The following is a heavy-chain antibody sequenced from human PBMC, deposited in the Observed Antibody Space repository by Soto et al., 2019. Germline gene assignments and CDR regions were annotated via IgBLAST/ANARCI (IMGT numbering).Heavy chain of an antibody. V-gene: IGHV4-30-4*01. Sequence: PSETLSLTCTVSGGSISSGDYYWSWIRQPPGKGLEWIGYIYYSGSTYYNPSLKSRVTISVDTSKNQFSLKLSSVTAADTAVYYCARDHRGLVQRYGMDVWGQGTTVTVS. J-gene: IGHJ6*02. CDR2: IYYSGST. CDR3: ARDHRGLVQRYGMDV. D-gene: IGHD5-12*01. CDR1: GGSISSGDYY.